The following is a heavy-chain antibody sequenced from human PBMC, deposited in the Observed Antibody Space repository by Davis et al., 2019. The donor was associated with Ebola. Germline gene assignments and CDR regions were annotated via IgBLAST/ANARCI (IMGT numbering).Heavy chain of an antibody. J-gene: IGHJ4*02. CDR3: ARVDHGYDY. Sequence: GESLKISCAASGFTFSNYAMHWVRQAPGKGLEYVSAISSNGGSTYHANSVKGRFTISSDNSKNTLYLQMGSLRAEDMAVYYCARVDHGYDYWGQGTLVTVSS. CDR1: GFTFSNYA. D-gene: IGHD2-2*03. V-gene: IGHV3-64*01. CDR2: ISSNGGST.